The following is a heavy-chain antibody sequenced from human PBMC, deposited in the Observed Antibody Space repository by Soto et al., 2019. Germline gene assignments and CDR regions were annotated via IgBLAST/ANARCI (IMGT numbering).Heavy chain of an antibody. D-gene: IGHD1-1*01. CDR1: GYSLTELS. J-gene: IGHJ6*02. CDR2: FDPEDGET. Sequence: ASVKVSCKVSGYSLTELSMHWVRQAPGKGLEWMGGFDPEDGETIYAQKFQGRVTMTEDTSTDTAYMELSSLRSEDTAVYYCATDRADRQPGAFWGQGTTVTVSS. V-gene: IGHV1-24*01. CDR3: ATDRADRQPGAF.